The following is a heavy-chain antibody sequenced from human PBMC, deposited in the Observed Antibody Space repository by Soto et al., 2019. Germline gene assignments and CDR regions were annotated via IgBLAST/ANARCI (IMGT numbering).Heavy chain of an antibody. CDR3: AGLVASGLYYYYYGMDV. CDR1: GFTVSSNY. Sequence: GGSLRLSCAASGFTVSSNYMSWVRQAPGEGLEWVSVIYSGGSTYYADSVKGRFTISRDNSKNTLYLQMNSLRAEDTAVYYCAGLVASGLYYYYYGMDVWGQGTTVTVSS. CDR2: IYSGGST. D-gene: IGHD2-15*01. J-gene: IGHJ6*02. V-gene: IGHV3-53*01.